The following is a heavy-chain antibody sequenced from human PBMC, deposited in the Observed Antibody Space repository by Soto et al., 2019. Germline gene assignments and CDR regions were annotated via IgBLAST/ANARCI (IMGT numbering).Heavy chain of an antibody. D-gene: IGHD3-9*01. CDR1: GYTFTSYG. J-gene: IGHJ4*02. CDR3: TRDLSIFLFDY. CDR2: ISAYNGNI. Sequence: GASVKVSSKASGYTFTSYGISWVRQAPGQGLEWMGWISAYNGNIKYAQKLQGRVTMTTDTSTSTAYMELRSLRSDDTAVYYCTRDLSIFLFDYWGQGTLVTVSS. V-gene: IGHV1-18*01.